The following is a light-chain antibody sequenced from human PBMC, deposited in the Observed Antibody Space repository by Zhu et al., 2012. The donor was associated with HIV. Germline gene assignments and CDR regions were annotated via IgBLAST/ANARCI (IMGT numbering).Light chain of an antibody. J-gene: IGKJ4*01. CDR1: QSVSNN. CDR2: GAS. Sequence: EIVLTQSPATLSLSPGERATLSCRANQSVSNNLAWYQQKPGQAPRLLIYGASNRATGIAARFSGSGSRTDFTLTISSLEPEDFAVYYCQQSSNWPPGLTFGGGTKVEIK. V-gene: IGKV3-11*01. CDR3: QQSSNWPPGLT.